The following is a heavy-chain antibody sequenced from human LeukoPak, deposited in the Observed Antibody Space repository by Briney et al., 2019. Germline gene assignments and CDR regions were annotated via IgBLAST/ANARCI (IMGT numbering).Heavy chain of an antibody. CDR1: GFTFSTYV. CDR2: ISSSGDNT. J-gene: IGHJ4*02. V-gene: IGHV3-64D*06. Sequence: HTEGSLRLSCSVSGFTFSTYVMHWVRQAPGKGLEYVSAISSSGDNTYYADSVKGRFTISRDNSKNTLYLQMSSLRADDTAVYYCVRGTGYWGQGTLVTVSS. CDR3: VRGTGY.